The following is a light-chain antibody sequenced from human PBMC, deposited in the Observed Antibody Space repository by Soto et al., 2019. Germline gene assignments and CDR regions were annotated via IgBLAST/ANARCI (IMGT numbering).Light chain of an antibody. CDR3: QSYDSSLSGWV. J-gene: IGLJ3*02. CDR1: SSNIGAGYD. V-gene: IGLV1-40*01. CDR2: GNS. Sequence: QSVLTQPPSVYGAPGQRVTISCTGSSSNIGAGYDVHWYQQLPGTAPKLLSYGNSNRHSGVPDRFSGSKSGTSASLAITGLQAEDEADYYCQSYDSSLSGWVFGGGTKLTVL.